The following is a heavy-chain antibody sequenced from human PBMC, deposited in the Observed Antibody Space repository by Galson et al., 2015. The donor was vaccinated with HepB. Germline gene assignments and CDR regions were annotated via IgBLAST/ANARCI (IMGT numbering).Heavy chain of an antibody. D-gene: IGHD6-19*01. CDR2: IGSGGSTI. V-gene: IGHV3-11*04. J-gene: IGHJ4*02. Sequence: SLRLSCAASGFFFSDYYMTWIRQAPGKGLEWVSYIGSGGSTIYYADSVKGRFTVSRDNSRNTLYLQMNSLRAEDTAVYYCARAGGSGWYRYKSLAYLVFWGQGTLVTVSS. CDR1: GFFFSDYY. CDR3: ARAGGSGWYRYKSLAYLVF.